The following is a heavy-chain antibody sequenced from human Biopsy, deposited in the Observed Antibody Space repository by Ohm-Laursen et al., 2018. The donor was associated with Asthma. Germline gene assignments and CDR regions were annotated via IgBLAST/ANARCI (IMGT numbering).Heavy chain of an antibody. V-gene: IGHV3-53*01. CDR1: GFAVSRDY. CDR3: ARGDSSNWSHYYFDY. Sequence: GSLRLSCAASGFAVSRDYMFWVRQAPGKGLEWVSVIYSGGTSHTADSVRGRFTISRDYPKNTLYLQIHSLRAEDTAVYYCARGDSSNWSHYYFDYWGQGTLVTVSS. CDR2: IYSGGTS. J-gene: IGHJ4*02. D-gene: IGHD3-22*01.